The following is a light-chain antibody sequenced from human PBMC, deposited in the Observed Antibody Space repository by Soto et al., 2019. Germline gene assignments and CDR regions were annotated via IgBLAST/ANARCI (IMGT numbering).Light chain of an antibody. Sequence: QAVVTQEPSLTVSPGGTVTLTCASSTGAVTSAYYPNWFQQKPGQAPRALIYSTDSKHSWTPARFSGSLLGGKAALTLSGVQPEDEADSYCLLYYGAAVVFGGGTKLTVL. J-gene: IGLJ2*01. V-gene: IGLV7-43*01. CDR1: TGAVTSAYY. CDR3: LLYYGAAVV. CDR2: STD.